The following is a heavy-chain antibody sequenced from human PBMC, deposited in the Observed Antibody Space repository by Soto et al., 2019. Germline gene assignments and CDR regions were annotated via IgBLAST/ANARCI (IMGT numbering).Heavy chain of an antibody. CDR1: GFSLTTTRMG. CDR2: IYWDDDK. Sequence: QITLKESGPPLVRPAQTLTLTCAFSGFSLTTTRMGVAWIRQPPGKALEWLALIYWDDDKRYSPSLKNRLTVSKDTSTHRVVLTITNLSTDDTGTYFCAHAGDFDLLSFDRWGPGTLVTVSS. CDR3: AHAGDFDLLSFDR. V-gene: IGHV2-5*02. J-gene: IGHJ4*01. D-gene: IGHD2-15*01.